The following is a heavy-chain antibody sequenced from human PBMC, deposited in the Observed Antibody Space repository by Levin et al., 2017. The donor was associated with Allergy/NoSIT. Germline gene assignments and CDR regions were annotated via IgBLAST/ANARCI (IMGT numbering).Heavy chain of an antibody. CDR3: ARDTAYSFDS. D-gene: IGHD1-26*01. J-gene: IGHJ3*02. V-gene: IGHV3-48*01. CDR2: IGKSRGIM. Sequence: AGGSLRLSCIASGFPFGSYSINWVRQAPGKGLEWVSYIGKSRGIMYYADSVKGRFTISRDNAENSWYLQMNSLRAEDTAVYYCARDTAYSFDSWGQGTMVTVSS. CDR1: GFPFGSYS.